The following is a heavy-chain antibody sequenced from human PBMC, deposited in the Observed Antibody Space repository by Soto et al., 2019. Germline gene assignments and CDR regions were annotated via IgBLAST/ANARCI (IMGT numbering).Heavy chain of an antibody. CDR3: ARLGMATITFDY. CDR1: GGSFSGYY. CDR2: INHSGST. Sequence: SETLSLTCAVYGGSFSGYYWSWIRQPPGKGLEWIGEINHSGSTNYNPSLKSRVTISVDTSKNQFSLKLSSVTAADTAVYYCARLGMATITFDYWGQGALVTVSS. J-gene: IGHJ4*02. D-gene: IGHD5-12*01. V-gene: IGHV4-34*01.